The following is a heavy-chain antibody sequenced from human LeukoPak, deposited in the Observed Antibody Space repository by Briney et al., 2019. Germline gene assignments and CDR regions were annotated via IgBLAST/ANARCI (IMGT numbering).Heavy chain of an antibody. D-gene: IGHD1-7*01. CDR3: ARGATDTTRWFDP. CDR2: ISGSGGST. CDR1: GFTFSDYN. V-gene: IGHV3-11*04. J-gene: IGHJ5*02. Sequence: PGVSVRLLCAASGFTFSDYNMRWIRQAPGKGLEWVSAISGSGGSTYYADSVKGRFTISRDNAKNSLYLQMNGLRAEDTAAYYCARGATDTTRWFDPWGQGTLVTVSS.